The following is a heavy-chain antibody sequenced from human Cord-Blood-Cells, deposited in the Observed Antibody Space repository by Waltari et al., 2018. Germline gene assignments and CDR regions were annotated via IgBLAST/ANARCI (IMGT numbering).Heavy chain of an antibody. CDR1: GFTSVVSL. D-gene: IGHD5-12*01. CDR3: TRWGRDGYNFDY. Sequence: EVQLVESGGGLVQPGGSRNPPVAAPGFTSVVSLLPGSRGAPGKGLEWVGRIRSKANSYATAYAASVKGRFTISRDDSKNTAYLQMNSLKTEDTAVYYCTRWGRDGYNFDYWGQGTLVTVSS. V-gene: IGHV3-73*02. CDR2: IRSKANSYAT. J-gene: IGHJ4*02.